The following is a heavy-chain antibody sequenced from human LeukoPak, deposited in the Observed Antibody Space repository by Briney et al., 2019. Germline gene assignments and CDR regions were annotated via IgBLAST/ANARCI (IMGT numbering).Heavy chain of an antibody. CDR3: ATPLDYFDGSGYHQGGD. Sequence: GGSLRLSCAASGFTFSGSAMHWVRQASGKGLEWVGRIRSKANGYATAYAASVKGRFTISRDDSKNTAYLQMNSLRAEDTAVYYCATPLDYFDGSGYHQGGDWGQGTLVTVSS. CDR1: GFTFSGSA. J-gene: IGHJ4*02. CDR2: IRSKANGYAT. V-gene: IGHV3-73*01. D-gene: IGHD3-22*01.